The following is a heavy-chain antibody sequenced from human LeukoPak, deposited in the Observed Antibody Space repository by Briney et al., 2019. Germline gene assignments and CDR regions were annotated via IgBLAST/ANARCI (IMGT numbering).Heavy chain of an antibody. J-gene: IGHJ4*02. V-gene: IGHV3-23*01. Sequence: GGSLRLSCAASGFSFSSCAMSWVRQAPGKGLEWVSGISGSDGSTYYADSVKGRFTISRDNSKNTLYLQMNSLRAEDMAVYYCAKDGGQGADYWGQGTLVTVSS. CDR2: ISGSDGST. D-gene: IGHD3-16*01. CDR1: GFSFSSCA. CDR3: AKDGGQGADY.